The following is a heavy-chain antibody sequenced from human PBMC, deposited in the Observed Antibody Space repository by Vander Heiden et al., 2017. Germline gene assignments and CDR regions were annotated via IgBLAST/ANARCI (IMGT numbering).Heavy chain of an antibody. J-gene: IGHJ4*02. V-gene: IGHV3-23*01. CDR3: ANDLYYGVKY. D-gene: IGHD3-22*01. CDR1: GFTFSSYP. Sequence: EVQLLESGGGLVQPGGSLRPSCAAPGFTFSSYPRGRVRQAPGKGLGWVSSISGSGGNTYYADSVKGRFTISRDDSKNTLFLQMNSLRADDTAVYYCANDLYYGVKYWGQGTLVTVSS. CDR2: ISGSGGNT.